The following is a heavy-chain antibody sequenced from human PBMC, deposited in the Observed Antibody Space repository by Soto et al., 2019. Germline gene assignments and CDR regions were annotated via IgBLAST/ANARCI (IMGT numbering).Heavy chain of an antibody. CDR3: AKGRGQNWNFDY. Sequence: EVQLLESGGGSVQPGGSLRLSCAASGFTFSSYAMHWVRRPPAKGLEWVSSISGSGGTAYYADSVKGRFSISRDSLVNTLYLQMNSLRAHDKAVYYCAKGRGQNWNFDYWGQGTLVTVSP. CDR1: GFTFSSYA. J-gene: IGHJ4*02. D-gene: IGHD1-1*01. CDR2: ISGSGGTA. V-gene: IGHV3-23*01.